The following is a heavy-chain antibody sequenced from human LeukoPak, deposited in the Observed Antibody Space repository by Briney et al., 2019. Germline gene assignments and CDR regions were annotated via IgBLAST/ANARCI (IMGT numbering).Heavy chain of an antibody. CDR2: IGANGGPK. Sequence: GGSLRLSCAASGFTFSNYAMGWVRQAPGKGLEWVSAIGANGGPKYYTDSVKGRFTISRDSSKNTLYLQMNSLRADDTAIYYCAKDTGYSTGWYAVDYWGQGTLVTVSS. CDR1: GFTFSNYA. CDR3: AKDTGYSTGWYAVDY. D-gene: IGHD6-19*01. J-gene: IGHJ4*02. V-gene: IGHV3-23*01.